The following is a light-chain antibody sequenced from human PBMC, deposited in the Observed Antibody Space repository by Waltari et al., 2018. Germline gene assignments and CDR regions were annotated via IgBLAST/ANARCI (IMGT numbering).Light chain of an antibody. CDR3: QAWDIYTAV. V-gene: IGLV3-1*01. Sequence: SYEVTQPHSVSVPPGQTASITCSGHKLGDKYASWYQQKPGQSPVLVIYQDTKRPSGIPERFSGSNSGNTATLTISGTQAMDEADYYCQAWDIYTAVFGGGTKLTVL. CDR2: QDT. J-gene: IGLJ3*02. CDR1: KLGDKY.